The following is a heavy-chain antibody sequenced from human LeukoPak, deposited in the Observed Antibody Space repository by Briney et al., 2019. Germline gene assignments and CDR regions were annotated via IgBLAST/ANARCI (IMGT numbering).Heavy chain of an antibody. Sequence: SETLSLTCTVSGGSIITFSWSWVRQTPDKGVEWIGSFVSTATKYNPSLESRVAISVDTSKNQFSLRLNSLTTADTASYYCVRDSTLASGMQYWGPGTVVTVSS. CDR2: FVSTAT. CDR1: GGSIITFS. J-gene: IGHJ4*02. D-gene: IGHD1-1*01. CDR3: VRDSTLASGMQY. V-gene: IGHV4-59*01.